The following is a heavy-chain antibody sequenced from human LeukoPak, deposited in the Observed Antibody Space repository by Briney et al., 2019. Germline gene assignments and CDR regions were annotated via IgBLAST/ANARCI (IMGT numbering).Heavy chain of an antibody. CDR2: IYYSGST. V-gene: IGHV4-59*12. Sequence: SETLSLTCTVSGGSISSYYWSWIRRPPGKGLEWIGYIYYSGSTNYNPSLKSRVTISVDTSKNQFSLKLSSVTAADTAVYYCARVGTWPAQNQFDYWGQGTLLTVSS. CDR3: ARVGTWPAQNQFDY. CDR1: GGSISSYY. D-gene: IGHD2/OR15-2a*01. J-gene: IGHJ4*02.